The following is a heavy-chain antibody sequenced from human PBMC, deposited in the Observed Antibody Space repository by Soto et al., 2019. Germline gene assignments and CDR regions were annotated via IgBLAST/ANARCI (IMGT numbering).Heavy chain of an antibody. D-gene: IGHD6-13*01. CDR3: ATDTSTWYGGLDYYAMDD. V-gene: IGHV3-23*01. CDR1: GFTFSSYA. J-gene: IGHJ6*02. CDR2: ISSSGSST. Sequence: EVQLLESGGGLVQPGGSMRLSCAASGFTFSSYAMSWVRQAPGKGLEWVSAISSSGSSTYYADSVKGRFTISRDNAKSTLYLQMNSLRAEDTAVYYCATDTSTWYGGLDYYAMDDWGQGTTVTVS.